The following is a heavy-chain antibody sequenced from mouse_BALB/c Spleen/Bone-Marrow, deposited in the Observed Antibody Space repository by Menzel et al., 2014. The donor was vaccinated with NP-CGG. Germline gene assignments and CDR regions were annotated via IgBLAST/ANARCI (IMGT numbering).Heavy chain of an antibody. D-gene: IGHD2-1*01. Sequence: QVQLQQSGAELVKPGAPVKLSCRASGYTFTSYWMNWVKQRPGRGLGWIGRIDPSDSETHYNQKFKDKATLTVDKSSSTAYIQLSSLTSEDSAVYYCARSGGNYVSFAYWGQGTLVTVSA. J-gene: IGHJ3*01. V-gene: IGHV1-69*02. CDR1: GYTFTSYW. CDR2: IDPSDSET. CDR3: ARSGGNYVSFAY.